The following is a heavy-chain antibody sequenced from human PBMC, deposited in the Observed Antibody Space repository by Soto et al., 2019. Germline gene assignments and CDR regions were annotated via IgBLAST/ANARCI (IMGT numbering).Heavy chain of an antibody. D-gene: IGHD5-12*01. Sequence: LSLTCALYGGSFSGYHWSWIRQPPGKGLEWIGEINHSGSTNYSPSLKSRVTILVDTSKNQFSLKLRSVTAADTAVYYCARGHSGYETNWFDPWGQGTLVTVSS. CDR3: ARGHSGYETNWFDP. V-gene: IGHV4-34*01. CDR2: INHSGST. J-gene: IGHJ5*02. CDR1: GGSFSGYH.